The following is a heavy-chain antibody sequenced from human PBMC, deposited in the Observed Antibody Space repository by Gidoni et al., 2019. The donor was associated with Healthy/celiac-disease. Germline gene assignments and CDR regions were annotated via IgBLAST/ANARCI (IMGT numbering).Heavy chain of an antibody. CDR2: IYYSGST. Sequence: QLQLQESGPGLVKPSETLSLTCTVSGGSISSSSYYWGWIRQPPGKGLEWIGSIYYSGSTYYNPSLKSRVTISVDTSKNQFSLKLSSVTAADTAVYYCARLNAGYWYFDLWGRGTLVTVSS. CDR3: ARLNAGYWYFDL. J-gene: IGHJ2*01. V-gene: IGHV4-39*01. CDR1: GGSISSSSYY.